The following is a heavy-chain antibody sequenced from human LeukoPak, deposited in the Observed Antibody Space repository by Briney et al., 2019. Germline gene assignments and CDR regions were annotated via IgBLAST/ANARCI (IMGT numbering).Heavy chain of an antibody. CDR2: IDPSGDTI. V-gene: IGHV3-11*04. D-gene: IGHD6-13*01. CDR1: GFTFSDYY. J-gene: IGHJ4*02. CDR3: ARYRGYSTTWPYFFDY. Sequence: GGSLRLSCVASGFTFSDYYMGWIRQSPEKGLERVSYIDPSGDTISYADSVKGRFTISRDNAKNSLYLRMNALRAEDTAVYYCARYRGYSTTWPYFFDYWGQGTLVTVSS.